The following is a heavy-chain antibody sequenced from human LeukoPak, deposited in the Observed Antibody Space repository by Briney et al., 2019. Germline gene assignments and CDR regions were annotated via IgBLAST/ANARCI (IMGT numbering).Heavy chain of an antibody. Sequence: PGGSLRLSCAASGFTFDDYGMSWVRQPPGKGLEWVSGINWNGGSTGYADSVKGRFTISRDNAKNSLYLQMNSLRAEDTALYYCARNRGYSYGYYFDYWGQGTLVTVSS. CDR1: GFTFDDYG. CDR2: INWNGGST. V-gene: IGHV3-20*04. J-gene: IGHJ4*02. CDR3: ARNRGYSYGYYFDY. D-gene: IGHD5-18*01.